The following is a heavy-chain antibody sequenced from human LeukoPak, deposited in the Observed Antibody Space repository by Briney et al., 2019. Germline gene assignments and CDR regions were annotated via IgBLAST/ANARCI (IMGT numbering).Heavy chain of an antibody. D-gene: IGHD3-22*01. Sequence: SETLSLTCAVYGGSFSGYYWSWIRQPPGKGQEWIGEINHSGSTNYNPSLKSRVTISVDTSKNQFSLKLSSVTAADTAVYYCASDPYYYDSSGILWGQGTLVTVSS. CDR2: INHSGST. V-gene: IGHV4-34*01. CDR1: GGSFSGYY. CDR3: ASDPYYYDSSGIL. J-gene: IGHJ4*02.